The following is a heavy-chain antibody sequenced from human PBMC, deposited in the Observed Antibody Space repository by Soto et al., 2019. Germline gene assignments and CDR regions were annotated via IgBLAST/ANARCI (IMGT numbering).Heavy chain of an antibody. Sequence: QVQLVESGGGVVQPGRSLRLSCAASGFIFSDYAMHWVRQAPGKGLEWVAVVSYDGSNKYYADSVKGRFTISRDNSKNTLYLQMNSLRPEDTAVYYCARGRGMQLWILDSWGQGTLVTVSS. J-gene: IGHJ4*02. CDR3: ARGRGMQLWILDS. CDR1: GFIFSDYA. D-gene: IGHD5-18*01. V-gene: IGHV3-30-3*01. CDR2: VSYDGSNK.